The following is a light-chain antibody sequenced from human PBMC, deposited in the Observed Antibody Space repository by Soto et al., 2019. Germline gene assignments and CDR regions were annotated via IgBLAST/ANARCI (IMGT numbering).Light chain of an antibody. J-gene: IGKJ5*01. Sequence: EIEFTQSPCTLSVYPGERATLSCRASQSVSTYLAWYQQRPGQAPRLLIYDASYRATDIPPRFSGSGSGTDFTLTISSLEPDDFAVYYCKQRGSWPPTVTFGQGTRLEIK. CDR2: DAS. CDR1: QSVSTY. V-gene: IGKV3-11*01. CDR3: KQRGSWPPTVT.